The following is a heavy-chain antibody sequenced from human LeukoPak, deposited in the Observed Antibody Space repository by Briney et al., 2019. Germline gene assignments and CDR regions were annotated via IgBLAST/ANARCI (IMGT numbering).Heavy chain of an antibody. J-gene: IGHJ6*02. D-gene: IGHD3-10*01. Sequence: PGGSLRLSCAASGFTFSDYYMSWIRQAPGKGLEWVSYISSSGSTIYYADSVKGRFTISRDNAKNSLYLQMNSLRVEDTAVYFCARDHEEGNYGMDVWGQGTTVTVSS. CDR1: GFTFSDYY. CDR2: ISSSGSTI. V-gene: IGHV3-11*04. CDR3: ARDHEEGNYGMDV.